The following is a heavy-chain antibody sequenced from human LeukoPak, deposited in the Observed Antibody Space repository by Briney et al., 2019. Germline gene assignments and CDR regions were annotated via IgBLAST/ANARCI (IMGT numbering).Heavy chain of an antibody. V-gene: IGHV3-30*04. CDR3: ARDRLVSFGGVMVMVFSGTGFDY. Sequence: GGSLRLSCAASGFTFSSYAMHWVRQAPGKGLEWVAVISFDGSNKYYADSVKGRFTISRDNSKNTLYLQMNSLRAEDTAVYYCARDRLVSFGGVMVMVFSGTGFDYWGQGTLVTVSS. CDR1: GFTFSSYA. CDR2: ISFDGSNK. J-gene: IGHJ4*02. D-gene: IGHD3-16*01.